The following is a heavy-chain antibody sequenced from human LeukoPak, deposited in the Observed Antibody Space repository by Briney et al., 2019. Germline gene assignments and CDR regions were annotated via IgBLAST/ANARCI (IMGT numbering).Heavy chain of an antibody. V-gene: IGHV3-74*01. D-gene: IGHD2/OR15-2a*01. Sequence: PGGSLRLSCAASGFTFSNYDMGWVRQAPGKGLVWVSHINSDGSWTSYAHSVKGRFTISKDNAKNTVYLQMNSLRAEDTAVYYCVSFYETYWGRGTLVTVSS. CDR3: VSFYETY. CDR1: GFTFSNYD. CDR2: INSDGSWT. J-gene: IGHJ4*02.